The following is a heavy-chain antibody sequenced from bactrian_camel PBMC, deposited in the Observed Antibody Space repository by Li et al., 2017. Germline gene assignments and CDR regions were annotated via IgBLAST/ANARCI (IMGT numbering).Heavy chain of an antibody. CDR1: GYTYNRNC. CDR2: IATGSGNT. V-gene: IGHV3S25*01. D-gene: IGHD1*01. Sequence: QLVESGGDSVQAGGSLRLSCAASGYTYNRNCMAWFRQAPGKGREGVARIATGSGNTYYADSVKGRFTISQDNAKNTVYLQMNSLKPEDTAMYYCAAMMCMDAVHNPNDLLRAVNFCGQGTQVTV. J-gene: IGHJ4*01. CDR3: AAMMCMDAVHNPNDLLRAVNF.